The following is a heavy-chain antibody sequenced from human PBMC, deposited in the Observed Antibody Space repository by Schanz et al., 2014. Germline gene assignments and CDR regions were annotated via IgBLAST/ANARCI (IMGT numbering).Heavy chain of an antibody. CDR1: GFSFSRYS. J-gene: IGHJ5*02. V-gene: IGHV3-48*01. Sequence: EVQLVESGGGLVQPGGSLRLSCAASGFSFSRYSMNWVRQAPGKGLEWISYISSSSSTIYHADSVKGRFTISRDNAKNSLFLHMNSLRAEDTAVYYCVRDILHRVYDSGSPWGQGTLVTVSS. CDR2: ISSSSSTI. CDR3: VRDILHRVYDSGSP. D-gene: IGHD3-10*01.